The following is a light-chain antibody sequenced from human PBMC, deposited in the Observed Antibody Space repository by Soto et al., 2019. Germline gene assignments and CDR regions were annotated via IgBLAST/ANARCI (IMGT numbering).Light chain of an antibody. CDR2: DAS. J-gene: IGKJ1*01. Sequence: DIQMSQFPSNLSASLGDSVTITCRASQSINRWLAWYQQKPGRAPKLLIYDASSLQSGVPSRFSGSGSGTEFALTISSLQPDDVATYLCQEYNTYSWAFGQGTKVEVK. V-gene: IGKV1-5*01. CDR3: QEYNTYSWA. CDR1: QSINRW.